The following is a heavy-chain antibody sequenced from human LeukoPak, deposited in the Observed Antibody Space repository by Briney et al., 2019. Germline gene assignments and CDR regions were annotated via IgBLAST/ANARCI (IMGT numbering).Heavy chain of an antibody. Sequence: SETLSLTCAVYGGSFSGYYWSWIRQPPGKGLEWIGEINHSGSTNYNPSLKSQVTISVDTSKNQFSLKLSSVTAADTAVYYCAKGHVLLWFGELFPPGHYGMDVWGKGTTVTVSS. CDR2: INHSGST. D-gene: IGHD3-10*01. V-gene: IGHV4-34*01. J-gene: IGHJ6*04. CDR3: AKGHVLLWFGELFPPGHYGMDV. CDR1: GGSFSGYY.